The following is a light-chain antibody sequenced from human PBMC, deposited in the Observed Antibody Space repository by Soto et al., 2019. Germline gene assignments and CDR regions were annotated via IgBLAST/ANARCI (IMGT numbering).Light chain of an antibody. Sequence: QAVVTQPPSVSGAPGQRVTISCTGSSSNIGAGYDVHWYQQLPGTAPKLLIYGNSNRPSGVPDRFSGSKSGTSASLAITGLQAEDEGDYYRQSYDRSLSGVVFGGRTKVPVL. CDR1: SSNIGAGYD. CDR2: GNS. V-gene: IGLV1-40*01. CDR3: QSYDRSLSGVV. J-gene: IGLJ2*01.